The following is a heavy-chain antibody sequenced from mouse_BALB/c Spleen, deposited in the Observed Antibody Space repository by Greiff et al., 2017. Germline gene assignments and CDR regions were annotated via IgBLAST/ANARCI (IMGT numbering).Heavy chain of an antibody. CDR2: IWAGGST. CDR1: GFSLTSYG. Sequence: VKLQESGPGLVAPSQSLSITCTVSGFSLTSYGVHWVRQPPGKGLEWLGVIWAGGSTNYNSALMSRLSISKDNSKSQVFLKMNSLQTDDTAMYYCASPSDYDGAWFAYWGQGTLVTVSA. V-gene: IGHV2-9*02. CDR3: ASPSDYDGAWFAY. D-gene: IGHD2-4*01. J-gene: IGHJ3*01.